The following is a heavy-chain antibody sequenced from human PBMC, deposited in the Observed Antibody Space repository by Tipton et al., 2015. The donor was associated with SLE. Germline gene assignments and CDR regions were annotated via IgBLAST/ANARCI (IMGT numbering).Heavy chain of an antibody. V-gene: IGHV4-39*07. Sequence: TLSLTCTVSGGSISSSSYYWGWIRQPPGKGLEWIGSIYYSGSTYYNPSLKSRVTISVDRSKNQFSLKLSSVTAADTAVYYCARVSSSWYGGGFDYWGQGTLVTVSS. CDR2: IYYSGST. CDR3: ARVSSSWYGGGFDY. J-gene: IGHJ4*02. CDR1: GGSISSSSYY. D-gene: IGHD6-13*01.